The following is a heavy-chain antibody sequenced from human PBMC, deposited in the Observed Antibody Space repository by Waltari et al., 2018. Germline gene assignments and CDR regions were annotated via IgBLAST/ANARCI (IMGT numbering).Heavy chain of an antibody. CDR1: GGSISSYY. CDR3: ARMGSSGWYGY. D-gene: IGHD6-19*01. CDR2: SYYSGST. Sequence: QVQLQESGPGLVKPSETLSLTCTVSGGSISSYYWSWIRQPPGKGLEWIGYSYYSGSTNYNPSPKSRVTISVDTSKNQFSLKPGSVTASDTAVYYWARMGSSGWYGYWGQGTLVTVSS. J-gene: IGHJ4*02. V-gene: IGHV4-59*01.